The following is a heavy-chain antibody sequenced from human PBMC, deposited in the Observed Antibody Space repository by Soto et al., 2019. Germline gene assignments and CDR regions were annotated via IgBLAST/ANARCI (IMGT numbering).Heavy chain of an antibody. J-gene: IGHJ6*04. CDR3: ARDEEGRFGSGYYTHYGMDV. CDR1: AYTFTTYG. D-gene: IGHD3-3*01. V-gene: IGHV1-18*01. Sequence: ASVQDSCKASAYTFTTYGISRLRQAPGQGLEWMGWISAYNGNTNYAQKLQGRVTMTTDTSTSTAYMEQRSLRSDDKAVYYCARDEEGRFGSGYYTHYGMDVWG. CDR2: ISAYNGNT.